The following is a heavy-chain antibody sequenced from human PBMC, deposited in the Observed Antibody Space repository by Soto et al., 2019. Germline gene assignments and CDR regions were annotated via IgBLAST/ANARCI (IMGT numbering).Heavy chain of an antibody. CDR3: AKDLCRWYSCHYYQYGMDV. J-gene: IGHJ6*02. Sequence: EVQVLESGGGLVQPGGSLRLSCAASGFTFSNYVMSWVRQAPGKGLEWVSGMSGWGDRTDYADSVKGRFTISRDNFKNTMYLPMNSLRVEDTAVYYCAKDLCRWYSCHYYQYGMDVWGQGTTVTVSS. D-gene: IGHD2-21*01. CDR2: MSGWGDRT. V-gene: IGHV3-23*01. CDR1: GFTFSNYV.